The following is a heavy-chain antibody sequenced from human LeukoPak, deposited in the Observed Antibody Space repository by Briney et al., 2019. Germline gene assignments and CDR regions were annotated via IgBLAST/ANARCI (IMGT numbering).Heavy chain of an antibody. Sequence: GASVKVSCKASGNMFTELGIHWVRQAPGEGLEWMGGFNPEDGEKFYTRKFRGRVTMTDDISTNTAYMELSSLRSDDTAVYFCASFYIMIGGPPADWGQGTLITVSS. J-gene: IGHJ4*02. V-gene: IGHV1-24*01. CDR2: FNPEDGEK. CDR3: ASFYIMIGGPPAD. CDR1: GNMFTELG. D-gene: IGHD3-16*01.